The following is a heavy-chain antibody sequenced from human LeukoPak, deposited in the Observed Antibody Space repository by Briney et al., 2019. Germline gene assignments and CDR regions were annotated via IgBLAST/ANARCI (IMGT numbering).Heavy chain of an antibody. Sequence: SQTLSLTCTVSGGSISSGGYYWSWIRQPPGKGLEWIGEINHSGSTNYNPSLKSRVTISVDTSKNQFSLKLSSVTAADTAVYYCARVTLVVTHVDYWGQGTLVTVSS. CDR3: ARVTLVVTHVDY. V-gene: IGHV4-30-2*01. D-gene: IGHD2-21*02. J-gene: IGHJ4*02. CDR2: INHSGST. CDR1: GGSISSGGYY.